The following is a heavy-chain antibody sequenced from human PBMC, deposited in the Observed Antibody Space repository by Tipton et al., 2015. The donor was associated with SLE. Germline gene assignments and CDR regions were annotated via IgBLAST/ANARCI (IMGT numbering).Heavy chain of an antibody. CDR3: ARDGVPKYRSNWFDA. Sequence: TLSLTCTVSGGSMRSYHWSWIRLSPGKGLEWIGSIYYSGSTNYNPPLKGRVTMSVDTSNNQFSLRLNSVTAADTAVYYCARDGVPKYRSNWFDAWGQGTLVAVSS. D-gene: IGHD5-12*01. V-gene: IGHV4-59*01. CDR2: IYYSGST. CDR1: GGSMRSYH. J-gene: IGHJ5*02.